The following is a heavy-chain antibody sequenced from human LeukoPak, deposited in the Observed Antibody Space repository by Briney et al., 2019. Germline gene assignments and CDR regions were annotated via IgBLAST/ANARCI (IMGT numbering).Heavy chain of an antibody. CDR2: INSDGSST. CDR1: GFTFSSYW. V-gene: IGHV3-74*01. D-gene: IGHD2-21*02. J-gene: IGHJ3*02. Sequence: GGSLRLSCAASGFTFSSYWMHWVRQAPGKGLVWVSRINSDGSSTSYADSVKGRFTISRDNSKNTLYLQINSLRAEDTAVYYCASRDGSDAFDIWGQGTMVTVSS. CDR3: ASRDGSDAFDI.